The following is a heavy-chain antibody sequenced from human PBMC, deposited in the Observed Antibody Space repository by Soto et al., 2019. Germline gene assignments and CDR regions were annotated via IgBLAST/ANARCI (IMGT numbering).Heavy chain of an antibody. Sequence: EVQLVESGGGLVQPGRSLRLSCAASGFSFDDYAMHWVRQAPGKGLEWVSGVSWNAAAIGYADSVKGRFTISRDNAKNSLYLQMNSLRAEDTALYYCAKASGESYPWSRVFDSWGQGTRVTVSS. CDR1: GFSFDDYA. CDR3: AKASGESYPWSRVFDS. V-gene: IGHV3-9*01. CDR2: VSWNAAAI. J-gene: IGHJ4*02. D-gene: IGHD1-26*01.